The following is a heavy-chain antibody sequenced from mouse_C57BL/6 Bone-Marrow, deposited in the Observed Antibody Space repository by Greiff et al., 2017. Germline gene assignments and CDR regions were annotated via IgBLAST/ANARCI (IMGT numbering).Heavy chain of an antibody. D-gene: IGHD2-3*01. CDR3: ARRRDGYCFDY. CDR2: IYPGDGDT. J-gene: IGHJ2*01. Sequence: VMLQESGAALVKPGASVKISCKASGYAFSSYWMNWVKQRPGKGLEWIGQIYPGDGDTNYNGKFKGKATLTADKSSSTAYMQLSSLTSEDSAVYFCARRRDGYCFDYWGQGTTLTVSS. CDR1: GYAFSSYW. V-gene: IGHV1-80*01.